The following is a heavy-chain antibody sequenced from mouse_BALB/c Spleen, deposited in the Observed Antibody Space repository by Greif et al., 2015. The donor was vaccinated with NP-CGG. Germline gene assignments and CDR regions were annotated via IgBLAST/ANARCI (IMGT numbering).Heavy chain of an antibody. CDR1: GYTFTGYE. D-gene: IGHD2-4*01. Sequence: VKLMESGAELVRPGASVTLSCKASGYTFTGYEMHWVKQTPVHGLEWIGAIDPETGGTAYNQKFKGKATLTADKSSSTAYMELRSLTSEDSAVYYCTRYEIYYDSPFDYWGQGTTLAVSS. V-gene: IGHV1-15*01. CDR3: TRYEIYYDSPFDY. J-gene: IGHJ2*01. CDR2: IDPETGGT.